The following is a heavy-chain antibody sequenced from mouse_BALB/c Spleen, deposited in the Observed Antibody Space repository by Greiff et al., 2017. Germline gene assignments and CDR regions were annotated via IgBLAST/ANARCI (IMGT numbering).Heavy chain of an antibody. D-gene: IGHD2-1*01. J-gene: IGHJ2*01. CDR1: GYTFTDYN. Sequence: EVKLQQSGPELVKPGASVKISCKASGYTFTDYNMHWVKQSHGKSLEWIGYIYPYNGGTGYNQKFKSKATLTVDNSSSTAYMELRSLTSEDSAVYYCARRMGGNYYFDYWGQGTTLTVSS. CDR2: IYPYNGGT. CDR3: ARRMGGNYYFDY. V-gene: IGHV1S29*02.